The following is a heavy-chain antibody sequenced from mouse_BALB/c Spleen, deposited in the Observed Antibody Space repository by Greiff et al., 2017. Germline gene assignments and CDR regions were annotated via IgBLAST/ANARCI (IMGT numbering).Heavy chain of an antibody. CDR1: GFTFSSYA. V-gene: IGHV5-9-3*01. CDR2: ISSGGSYT. D-gene: IGHD2-1*01. J-gene: IGHJ2*01. Sequence: DVKLVESGGGLVKPGGSLKLSCAASGFTFSSYAMSWVRQTPEKRLEWVATISSGGSYTYYPDSVKGRFTISRDNAKNTLYLQMSSLRSEDTAMYYCARHEGGNYGGFDYWGQGTTLTVSS. CDR3: ARHEGGNYGGFDY.